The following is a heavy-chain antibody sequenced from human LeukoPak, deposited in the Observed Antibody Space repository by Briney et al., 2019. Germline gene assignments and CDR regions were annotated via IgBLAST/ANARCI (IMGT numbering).Heavy chain of an antibody. CDR1: GYTFTSYD. J-gene: IGHJ4*02. CDR2: MNPNSGNT. Sequence: ASVKVSRQASGYTFTSYDINWVRQATGQGLEWMGWMNPNSGNTGYEQKFQGRVTMTRNTSISTAYMELSSLRSEDTAVYYCARSAGTPFDYWGQGTLVTVSS. D-gene: IGHD6-13*01. CDR3: ARSAGTPFDY. V-gene: IGHV1-8*01.